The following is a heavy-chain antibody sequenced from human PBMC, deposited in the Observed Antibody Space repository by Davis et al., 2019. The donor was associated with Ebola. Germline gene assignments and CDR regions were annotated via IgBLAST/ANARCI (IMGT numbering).Heavy chain of an antibody. CDR1: GYSFTNYW. CDR2: IYPRDSDT. J-gene: IGHJ4*02. Sequence: GESLKISCKGSGYSFTNYWINWVRQMPGKGLEWMGIIYPRDSDTRYSPSFQGQVTISADKSISTAYLQWSSLKASDTAIYYCARQPYSTSPIDYWGQGTLVTVSS. D-gene: IGHD6-13*01. CDR3: ARQPYSTSPIDY. V-gene: IGHV5-51*01.